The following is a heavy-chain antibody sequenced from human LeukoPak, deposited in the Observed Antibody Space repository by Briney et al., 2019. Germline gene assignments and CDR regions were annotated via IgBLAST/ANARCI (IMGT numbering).Heavy chain of an antibody. CDR2: ISGSGGST. CDR1: GFTFSSYA. J-gene: IGHJ6*02. V-gene: IGHV3-23*01. D-gene: IGHD6-13*01. Sequence: GGSLRLSCAASGFTFSSYAMSWVRQAPGKGLEWVSAISGSGGSTYYADSVKGRFTISRDNSKNTLYLQMNNLRAEDTAVYYCAKVMGSSWSFYYYGMDVWGQGTTVTVSS. CDR3: AKVMGSSWSFYYYGMDV.